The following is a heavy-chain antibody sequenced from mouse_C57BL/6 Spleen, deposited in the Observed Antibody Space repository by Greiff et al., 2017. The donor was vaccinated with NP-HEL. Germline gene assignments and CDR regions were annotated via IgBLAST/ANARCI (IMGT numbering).Heavy chain of an antibody. J-gene: IGHJ2*01. Sequence: QVQLQQPGAELVRPGTSVKLSCKASGYTFTSYWMHWVKQRPGQGLEWIGVIDSSDSYTNYNQKFKGKATLTVDTSSSTAYMQLSSLPSEDSAVYYCASKDSSGFDYWGQGTTLTVSS. D-gene: IGHD3-2*02. V-gene: IGHV1-59*01. CDR1: GYTFTSYW. CDR2: IDSSDSYT. CDR3: ASKDSSGFDY.